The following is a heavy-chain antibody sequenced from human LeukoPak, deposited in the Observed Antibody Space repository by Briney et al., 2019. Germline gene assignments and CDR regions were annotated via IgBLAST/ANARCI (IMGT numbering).Heavy chain of an antibody. CDR3: ARGPHPRTEGRSSFSGKFDY. J-gene: IGHJ4*02. V-gene: IGHV4-34*01. D-gene: IGHD3-10*01. CDR2: INHSGST. Sequence: SETLSLTCAVYGGSFSGYYWSWIRQPPGKGLEWIGEINHSGSTNYNPSLKSRVTISVDTSKNQFSLKLSSVTAADTAVYYCARGPHPRTEGRSSFSGKFDYWGQGTLVTVSS. CDR1: GGSFSGYY.